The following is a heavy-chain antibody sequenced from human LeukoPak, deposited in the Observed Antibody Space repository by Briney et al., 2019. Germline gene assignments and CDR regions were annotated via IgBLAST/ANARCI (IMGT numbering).Heavy chain of an antibody. D-gene: IGHD3-10*01. Sequence: GASVKVSCKASGGTFSSYAISWVRQAPGQGLEWMGGIIPIFGTANYAQKFQGRVTITTDESTSTAYMELSSLRSEDTAVYYCARDRGLLWFGDPSRIFYYYMDVWGKGTTVTVSS. CDR2: IIPIFGTA. CDR1: GGTFSSYA. V-gene: IGHV1-69*05. J-gene: IGHJ6*03. CDR3: ARDRGLLWFGDPSRIFYYYMDV.